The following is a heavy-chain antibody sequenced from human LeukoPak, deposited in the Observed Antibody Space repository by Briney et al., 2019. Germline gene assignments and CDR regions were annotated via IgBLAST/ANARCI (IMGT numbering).Heavy chain of an antibody. V-gene: IGHV3-74*01. J-gene: IGHJ4*02. CDR1: GFGFSTHW. CDR2: INNDGSST. CDR3: ATTDATAAFDS. Sequence: GGSLRLSCAASGFGFSTHWMHWVRQAPGEGLVWVSRINNDGSSTTYVGSVKGRFTISRDNAENTLYLQMNSLRAEDTAIYYCATTDATAAFDSWGQGTLVTVSS. D-gene: IGHD2-21*02.